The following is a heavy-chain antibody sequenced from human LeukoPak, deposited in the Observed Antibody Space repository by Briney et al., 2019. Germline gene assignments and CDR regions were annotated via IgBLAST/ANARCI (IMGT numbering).Heavy chain of an antibody. CDR3: ARAWVEQQLVIGNWFDP. Sequence: ASVKVSCKASGYTFTGYYMHWVRQAPGQGLEWMGWINANSGGTNYTQKFQGRVTMTRDTSISTAYMELSRLRPDDTAVSYCARAWVEQQLVIGNWFDPWGQGTLVTVSS. J-gene: IGHJ5*02. CDR2: INANSGGT. CDR1: GYTFTGYY. D-gene: IGHD6-13*01. V-gene: IGHV1-2*02.